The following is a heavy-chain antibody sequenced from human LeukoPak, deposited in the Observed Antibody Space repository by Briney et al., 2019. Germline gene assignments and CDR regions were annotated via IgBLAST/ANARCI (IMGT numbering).Heavy chain of an antibody. V-gene: IGHV4-4*07. J-gene: IGHJ3*02. Sequence: PSETLSLTCTVSGGFIGASISSFSWSWIRQPAGKGQEWIGRIYTSGSTNYNPSLKSRITMSVDTSKSQFSLKLSSVTAADTAVYYCARFYDQDGCFAFDIWGQGTMVTVSS. CDR1: GGFIGASISSFS. CDR3: ARFYDQDGCFAFDI. CDR2: IYTSGST. D-gene: IGHD2/OR15-2a*01.